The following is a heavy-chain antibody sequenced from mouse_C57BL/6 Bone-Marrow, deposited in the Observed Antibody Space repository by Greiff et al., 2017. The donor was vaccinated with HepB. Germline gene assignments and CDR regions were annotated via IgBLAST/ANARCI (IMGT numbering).Heavy chain of an antibody. Sequence: DVMLVESGGGLVKPGGSLKLSCAASGFTFSSYAMSWVRQTPEKRLEWVATISDGGSYTYYPDNVKGRFTISRDNAKNNLYLQMSHLKSEDTAMYYCARDLLWGAMDYWGQGTSVTVSS. J-gene: IGHJ4*01. D-gene: IGHD2-1*01. CDR2: ISDGGSYT. CDR3: ARDLLWGAMDY. CDR1: GFTFSSYA. V-gene: IGHV5-4*01.